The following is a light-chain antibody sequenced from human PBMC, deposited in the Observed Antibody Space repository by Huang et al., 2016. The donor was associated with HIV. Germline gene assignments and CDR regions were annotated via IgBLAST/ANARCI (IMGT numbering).Light chain of an antibody. CDR1: QSLLHSNGYNY. Sequence: DIVMTQSPLSLPVTPGEPASISCRSSQSLLHSNGYNYLDWYLQKPGQAPQLLMYLSSYRSSGVPDRFSGSGSVVDFTLKISRVEAEDAGVYYCMQSLQTPRTFGQGTRLEIK. V-gene: IGKV2-28*01. CDR2: LSS. CDR3: MQSLQTPRT. J-gene: IGKJ5*01.